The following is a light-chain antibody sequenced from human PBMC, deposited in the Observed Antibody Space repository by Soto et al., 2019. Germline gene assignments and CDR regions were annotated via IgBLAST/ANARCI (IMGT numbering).Light chain of an antibody. CDR1: ISDVGGYNY. CDR2: EVN. CDR3: GSYEGSKNMGA. Sequence: QSVLTQPPSASGSPGQSVTISCTGTISDVGGYNYVSWYQQHPGKAPKLIIYEVNKRPSGVPNRFSGSKFANTASLTVSGLHAEDEAYYYCGSYEGSKNMGAFGGGTKLTVL. V-gene: IGLV2-8*01. J-gene: IGLJ3*02.